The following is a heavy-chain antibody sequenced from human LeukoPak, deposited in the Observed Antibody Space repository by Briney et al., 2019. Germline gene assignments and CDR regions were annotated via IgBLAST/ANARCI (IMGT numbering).Heavy chain of an antibody. D-gene: IGHD4-11*01. CDR2: ISYDGSNK. CDR3: ARDGPLGTVTTWFFDY. V-gene: IGHV3-30*03. CDR1: GFTFSSYG. Sequence: PGGSLRLSCAASGFTFSSYGMHWVRQAPGKGLEWVAVISYDGSNKYYADSVKGRFTISRDNSKNTLYLQMNSLRAEDTAVYYCARDGPLGTVTTWFFDYWGQGTLVTVSS. J-gene: IGHJ4*02.